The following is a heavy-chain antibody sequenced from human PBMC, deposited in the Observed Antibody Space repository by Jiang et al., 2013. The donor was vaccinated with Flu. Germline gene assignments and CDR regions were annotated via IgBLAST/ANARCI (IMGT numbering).Heavy chain of an antibody. CDR1: GYTFTSYA. V-gene: IGHV1-3*01. D-gene: IGHD3-3*01. J-gene: IGHJ6*03. CDR3: ARDTYYDFWSGYYSRHYYYYYYMDV. Sequence: SGAEVKKPGASVKVSCKASGYTFTSYAMHWVRQAPGQRLEWMGWINAGNGNTKYSQKFQGRVTITRDTSASTAYMELSSLRSEDTAVYYCARDTYYDFWSGYYSRHYYYYYYMDVWGKG. CDR2: INAGNGNT.